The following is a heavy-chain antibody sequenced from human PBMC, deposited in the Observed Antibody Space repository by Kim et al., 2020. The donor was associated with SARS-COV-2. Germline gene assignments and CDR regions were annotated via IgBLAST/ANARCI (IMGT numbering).Heavy chain of an antibody. J-gene: IGHJ4*02. V-gene: IGHV3-11*01. CDR2: ISGSGSDI. Sequence: GGSLRLSCAASGFTFSDYYMSWIRQAPGKGLEYISYISGSGSDISYADSVKGRFIVSSDNARNSLSLQMNSRRDEDTAVYYCGSSARHPEYWGQGTLVTVSS. CDR1: GFTFSDYY. CDR3: GSSARHPEY.